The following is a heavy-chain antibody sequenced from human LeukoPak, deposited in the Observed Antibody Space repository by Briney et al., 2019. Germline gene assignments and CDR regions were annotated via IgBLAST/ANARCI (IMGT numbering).Heavy chain of an antibody. CDR2: IRSKANSYAP. CDR3: TRLGYNYDSSDNY. Sequence: PGGSLRLSCAASGFTFSGSAMHWVRQASGQGLEWLGRIRSKANSYAPVYAASVKGRFTISRDDSKNTAYLQMNSLKTEDTAVYYCTRLGYNYDSSDNYWGQGTLVTVSS. V-gene: IGHV3-73*01. CDR1: GFTFSGSA. J-gene: IGHJ4*02. D-gene: IGHD3-22*01.